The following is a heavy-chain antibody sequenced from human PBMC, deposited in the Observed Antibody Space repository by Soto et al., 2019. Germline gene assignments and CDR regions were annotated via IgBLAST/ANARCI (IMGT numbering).Heavy chain of an antibody. CDR2: INHSGST. D-gene: IGHD1-7*01. J-gene: IGHJ4*02. CDR3: ASRDPGTSVDY. Sequence: SETLSLTCAVSGGSISGSYYYWGWLRQSPGKGPEWIGEINHSGSTNYNPSLKSRVTISLDKSENQFSLKVTSLTAADTAVYYCASRDPGTSVDYWGQGTLVTVSS. V-gene: IGHV4-39*07. CDR1: GGSISGSYYY.